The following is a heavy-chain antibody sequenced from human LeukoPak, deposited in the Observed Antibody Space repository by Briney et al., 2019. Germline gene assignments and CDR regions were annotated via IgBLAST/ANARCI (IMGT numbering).Heavy chain of an antibody. D-gene: IGHD3-3*01. V-gene: IGHV3-43D*04. CDR1: RFAFDDYA. CDR3: ARSGHYGIDR. Sequence: GGSLRLSCVASRFAFDDYAMDWVRQSPGKGLEWVSFITWDGTTTSYVDSVKGRFTISRDNGKNSLYLQLDSLRVEDSGLYYCARSGHYGIDRWGQGTMVTVSS. CDR2: ITWDGTTT. J-gene: IGHJ3*01.